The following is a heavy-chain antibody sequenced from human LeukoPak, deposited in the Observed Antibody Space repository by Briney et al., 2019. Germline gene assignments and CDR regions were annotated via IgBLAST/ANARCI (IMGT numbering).Heavy chain of an antibody. D-gene: IGHD6-25*01. Sequence: PGGSVRLSCSASGFTFTDYWMSWVRQAPGGGLEWVANINQAGTGKYYLDSLKGRFSISRDNTRNSLFLQMHSLRADDTAVYYCARDRRSSAGSDFWGQGTRVTVSS. CDR2: INQAGTGK. V-gene: IGHV3-7*01. CDR1: GFTFTDYW. CDR3: ARDRRSSAGSDF. J-gene: IGHJ4*02.